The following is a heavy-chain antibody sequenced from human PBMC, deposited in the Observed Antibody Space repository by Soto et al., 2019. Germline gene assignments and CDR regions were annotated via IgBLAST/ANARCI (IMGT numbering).Heavy chain of an antibody. CDR1: GFTFGDHY. Sequence: PGGSLRLSCAVSGFTFGDHYIDWVRQAPGKGLEWFGRIRNKAHSYSTVYAASVKGRFTFSRDDSKNSVYLQMHSLKTEDTAVYYCVITTQRGTTTYFDFWGQGTLVIGSS. D-gene: IGHD1-1*01. CDR3: VITTQRGTTTYFDF. V-gene: IGHV3-72*01. CDR2: IRNKAHSYST. J-gene: IGHJ4*02.